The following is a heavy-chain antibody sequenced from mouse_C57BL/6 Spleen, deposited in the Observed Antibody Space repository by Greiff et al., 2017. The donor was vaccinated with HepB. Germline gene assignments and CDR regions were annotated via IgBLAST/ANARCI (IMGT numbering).Heavy chain of an antibody. CDR1: GFTFSSYA. CDR3: ARDSIITTVVATPLYVDY. Sequence: EVKLVESGGGLVKPGGSLKLSCAASGFTFSSYAMSWVRQTPEKRLEWVATISDGGSYTYYPDNVKGRFTISRDNAKNNLYLQMSHLKSEDTAMYYCARDSIITTVVATPLYVDYWGPGTTLTVSS. J-gene: IGHJ2*01. CDR2: ISDGGSYT. V-gene: IGHV5-4*01. D-gene: IGHD1-1*01.